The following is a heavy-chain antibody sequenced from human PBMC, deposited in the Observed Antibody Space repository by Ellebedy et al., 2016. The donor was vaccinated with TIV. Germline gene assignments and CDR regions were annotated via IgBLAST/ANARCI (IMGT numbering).Heavy chain of an antibody. J-gene: IGHJ4*02. CDR2: VYYTGST. V-gene: IGHV4-59*02. Sequence: SETLSLTXTVFGGSVSMYYWSWLRQPPGKGLEWIGNVYYTGSTECHPSLKTRVTMSVDMSKNQFSLKLSSVTAADTAVYFCARGSDTSGYYSRFDYWGQGTLVTVSS. D-gene: IGHD3-22*01. CDR3: ARGSDTSGYYSRFDY. CDR1: GGSVSMYY.